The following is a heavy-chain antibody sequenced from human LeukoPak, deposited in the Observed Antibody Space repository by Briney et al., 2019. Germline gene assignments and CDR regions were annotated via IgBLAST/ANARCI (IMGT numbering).Heavy chain of an antibody. Sequence: AGSLRLSCAASGFTFSNYWMHWVRQAPGKGLVWVSRINTDGTSTSYVDSVKGRFTISRDNAKNTLYLQMNSLRAEDTAVYYCAREFIRLGGWGQGTMVTVSS. CDR2: INTDGTST. CDR1: GFTFSNYW. V-gene: IGHV3-74*01. D-gene: IGHD3-16*01. CDR3: AREFIRLGG. J-gene: IGHJ3*01.